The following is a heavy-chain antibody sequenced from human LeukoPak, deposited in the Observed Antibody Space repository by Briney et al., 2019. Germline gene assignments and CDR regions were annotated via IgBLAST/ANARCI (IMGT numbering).Heavy chain of an antibody. CDR3: ARDSWARAYDIDH. Sequence: ASVKVSCKASGFTFTNYGISWGRQAPGQGLEWMAWISVDNGNTNYIRNLQGRVTLTTDTSTTTAYMELRNLRSDDTAVYYCARDSWARAYDIDHWGQGTLVTVSS. D-gene: IGHD5-12*01. CDR1: GFTFTNYG. V-gene: IGHV1-18*01. J-gene: IGHJ5*02. CDR2: ISVDNGNT.